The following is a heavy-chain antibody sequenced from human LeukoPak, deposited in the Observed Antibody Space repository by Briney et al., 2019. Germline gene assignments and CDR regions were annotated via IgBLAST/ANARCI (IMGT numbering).Heavy chain of an antibody. CDR1: GFNFNSYT. J-gene: IGHJ4*02. CDR3: ARDGSGSYLDYYFDY. V-gene: IGHV3-66*02. D-gene: IGHD1-26*01. Sequence: PGGSLRLSCAASGFNFNSYTMNWVRQAPGKGLEWVSVIYSGGSTYYADSVKGRFTISRDNSKNTLYLQMNSLRAEDTAVYYCARDGSGSYLDYYFDYWGQGTLVTVSS. CDR2: IYSGGST.